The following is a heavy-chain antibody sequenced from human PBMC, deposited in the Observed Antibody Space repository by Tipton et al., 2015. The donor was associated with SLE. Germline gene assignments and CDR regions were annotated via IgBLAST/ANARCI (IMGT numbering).Heavy chain of an antibody. CDR3: ARGGGSSWQPHFDY. Sequence: SLRLSCAASGFTFSSYGMHWVRQAPGKGLEWVAVIWYDGSNKYYADSVKGRFTISRDNSKNTLYLQMNSLRAEDTAVYYCARGGGSSWQPHFDYWGQGTLVTVSS. CDR1: GFTFSSYG. V-gene: IGHV3-33*01. D-gene: IGHD6-13*01. CDR2: IWYDGSNK. J-gene: IGHJ4*02.